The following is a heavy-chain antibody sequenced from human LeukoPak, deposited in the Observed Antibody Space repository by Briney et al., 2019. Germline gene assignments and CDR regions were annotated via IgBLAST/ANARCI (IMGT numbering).Heavy chain of an antibody. CDR3: AKEVTRPNRAVAGLNY. D-gene: IGHD6-19*01. CDR2: ISYDGSNK. V-gene: IGHV3-30*18. Sequence: GGSLRLSCAASGFTFSSYEMNWVRQAPGKGLEWVAVISYDGSNKYYADSVKGRFTISRDNSKNTLYLQMNSLRAEDTAVYYCAKEVTRPNRAVAGLNYWGQGTLVTVSS. CDR1: GFTFSSYE. J-gene: IGHJ4*02.